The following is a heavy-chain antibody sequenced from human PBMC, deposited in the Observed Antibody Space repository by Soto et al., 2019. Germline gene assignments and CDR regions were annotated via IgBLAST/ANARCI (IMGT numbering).Heavy chain of an antibody. V-gene: IGHV3-23*01. J-gene: IGHJ6*02. CDR3: AKVGGEQLRHYYYYGMDV. CDR2: ISGSGGST. D-gene: IGHD6-6*01. CDR1: GFTFSSYA. Sequence: EVQLLESGGGLAQPGGSLTLSCAASGFTFSSYAMSWVRQAPGKGLEWVSAISGSGGSTHYAESVKGRFTVSRDNSKNTLYLQMNSLRAEDTAVYYCAKVGGEQLRHYYYYGMDVWGQGTTVTVSS.